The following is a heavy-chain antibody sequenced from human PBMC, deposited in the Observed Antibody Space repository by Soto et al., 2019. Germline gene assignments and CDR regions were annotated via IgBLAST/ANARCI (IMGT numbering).Heavy chain of an antibody. D-gene: IGHD3-10*01. CDR2: IYPGDSDT. CDR3: ARQGRGYYGSGSYYNDDY. J-gene: IGHJ4*02. V-gene: IGHV5-51*01. CDR1: GYSFTSYW. Sequence: GEALKISCKGSGYSFTSYWIGWVRQMPGKGLEWMGIIYPGDSDTRYSPSFQGQVTISADKSISTAYLQWSSLKASDTAMYYCARQGRGYYGSGSYYNDDYWGQGTLVTVSS.